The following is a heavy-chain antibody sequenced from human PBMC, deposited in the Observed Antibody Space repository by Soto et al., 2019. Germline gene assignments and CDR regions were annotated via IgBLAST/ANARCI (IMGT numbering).Heavy chain of an antibody. J-gene: IGHJ2*01. Sequence: EVQLLESGGGLVQPGGSLRLSCAASGFTFSSYAMSWVRQAPGKGLEWVSAISGSGGSTYYADSVKGRFTISRDNPKNTLYLQMNSLRAEDTAVYYCAKDWGYYYWYFDLWGRGTLVTVSS. CDR3: AKDWGYYYWYFDL. V-gene: IGHV3-23*01. CDR1: GFTFSSYA. CDR2: ISGSGGST. D-gene: IGHD3-22*01.